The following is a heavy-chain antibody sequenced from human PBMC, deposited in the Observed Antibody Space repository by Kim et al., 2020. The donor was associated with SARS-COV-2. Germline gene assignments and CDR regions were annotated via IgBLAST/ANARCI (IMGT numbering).Heavy chain of an antibody. D-gene: IGHD5-12*01. Sequence: GGSLRLSCAASGFTFSSYAMHWVRQAPGKGLEWVAVISYDGSNKYYADSVKGRFTISRDNSKNTLYLQMNSLRAEDTAVYYCARDWMATIMSWGQGTLVTVSS. V-gene: IGHV3-30*04. CDR3: ARDWMATIMS. CDR1: GFTFSSYA. CDR2: ISYDGSNK. J-gene: IGHJ4*02.